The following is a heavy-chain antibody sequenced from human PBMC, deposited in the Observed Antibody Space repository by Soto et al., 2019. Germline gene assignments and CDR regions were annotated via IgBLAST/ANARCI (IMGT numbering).Heavy chain of an antibody. CDR3: ARVLGPLGSGSSSKPHYYYYMDV. CDR2: INAGNGNT. Sequence: ASVKVSCKASGYTFTSYAMHWVRQAPGQRLEWMGWINAGNGNTKYSQKFQGRVTITRDTSASTAYMELSSLRSEDTAVYYCARVLGPLGSGSSSKPHYYYYMDVWGKGTTVTVSS. V-gene: IGHV1-3*01. J-gene: IGHJ6*03. D-gene: IGHD6-6*01. CDR1: GYTFTSYA.